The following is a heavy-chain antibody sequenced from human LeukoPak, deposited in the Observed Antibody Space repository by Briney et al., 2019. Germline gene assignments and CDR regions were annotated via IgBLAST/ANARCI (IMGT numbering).Heavy chain of an antibody. D-gene: IGHD1-14*01. Sequence: SGTLSLTCTVSGGSISSYYWSWIRQPPGKGLEWIGYIYYSGSTNYNPSLKSRVTISVDTSKNQFSLKLSSVTAADTAVYYCARRASGGAFDIWGQGTMVTVSS. CDR1: GGSISSYY. CDR3: ARRASGGAFDI. CDR2: IYYSGST. J-gene: IGHJ3*02. V-gene: IGHV4-59*08.